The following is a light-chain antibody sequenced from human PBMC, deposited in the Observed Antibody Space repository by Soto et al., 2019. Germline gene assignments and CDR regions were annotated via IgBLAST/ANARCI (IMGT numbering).Light chain of an antibody. CDR1: QSISRW. J-gene: IGKJ1*01. Sequence: DIHMTQAPSTLSASLGGRVTMTCRASQSISRWLAWYQQKPGEAPKLLIYDASSLQSGVPSRFSGSVSGTEFTLIISSLQPDDFATYYCQQYQSYWTFGQGTKVDIK. V-gene: IGKV1-5*01. CDR2: DAS. CDR3: QQYQSYWT.